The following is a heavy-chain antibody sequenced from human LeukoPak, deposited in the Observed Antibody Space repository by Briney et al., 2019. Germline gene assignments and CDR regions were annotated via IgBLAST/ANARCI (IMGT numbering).Heavy chain of an antibody. CDR2: IYYSVDT. CDR1: GDSIIGSY. CDR3: ARRRYYDSTGYNPTYYFDY. J-gene: IGHJ4*02. V-gene: IGHV4-59*01. Sequence: PSETLSLTCTVSGDSIIGSYWSWIRQAPGKGLEWIGYIYYSVDTDYNPSLKNRVTISLDMSKKYSSLRLTSVTAADTAVYYCARRRYYDSTGYNPTYYFDYWGQGILVTVSS. D-gene: IGHD3-22*01.